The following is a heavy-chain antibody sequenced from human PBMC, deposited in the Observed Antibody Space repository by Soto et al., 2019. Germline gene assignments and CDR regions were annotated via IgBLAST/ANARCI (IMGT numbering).Heavy chain of an antibody. V-gene: IGHV3-66*01. CDR2: TYIGDTT. Sequence: GGSLRLSCAASGFTVSSNYMSWVRQAPGKGLEWVSVTYIGDTTYYADSVKGRFTISRDNSKNTLYLQMNSLRGEDSALYYCARTRGGGTWYYCDSWGQGTLVTVSS. J-gene: IGHJ4*02. CDR1: GFTVSSNY. CDR3: ARTRGGGTWYYCDS. D-gene: IGHD6-13*01.